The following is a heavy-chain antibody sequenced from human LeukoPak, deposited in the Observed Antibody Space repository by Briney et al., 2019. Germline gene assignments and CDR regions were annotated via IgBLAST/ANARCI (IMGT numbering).Heavy chain of an antibody. CDR3: ARVTYYYDSSGREHY. V-gene: IGHV1-18*01. CDR2: ISAYNGNT. D-gene: IGHD3-22*01. Sequence: ASVKVSCKASGYTFTSYDINWVRQATGQGLEWMGWISAYNGNTNYAQKLQGRVTMTTDTSTSTAYMELRSLRSDDTAVYYCARVTYYYDSSGREHYWGQGTLVTVSS. J-gene: IGHJ4*02. CDR1: GYTFTSYD.